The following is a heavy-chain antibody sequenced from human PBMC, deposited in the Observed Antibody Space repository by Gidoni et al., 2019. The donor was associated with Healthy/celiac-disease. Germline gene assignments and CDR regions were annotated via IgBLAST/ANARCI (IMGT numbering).Heavy chain of an antibody. V-gene: IGHV1-69*01. CDR3: ASGQQGVVVAATPDYYYGMDV. CDR2: LIPLVGAA. CDR1: RVTFSGSA. J-gene: IGHJ6*04. D-gene: IGHD2-15*01. Sequence: VQLVQSGAEVRKAGSSLRVVCKASRVTFSGSAISWVRQAPGQGLEWWGGLIPLVGAAGTAQKCEGGVTITADESTSTAYMEMSSLRSEETAVYYCASGQQGVVVAATPDYYYGMDVWGKGTTITVSS.